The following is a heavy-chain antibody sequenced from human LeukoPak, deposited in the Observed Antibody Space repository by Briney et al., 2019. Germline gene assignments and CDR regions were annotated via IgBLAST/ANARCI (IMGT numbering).Heavy chain of an antibody. V-gene: IGHV3-53*01. D-gene: IGHD5-12*01. Sequence: GGSLRLSCAASGFTVSSNYMNWVRQAPGKGLVWVSVIYSGGSTYYADSVKGRFTISRDNSKNTLYLQMNSLRAEDTAVYYCARDRGGYSDYWGQGTLVTVSS. CDR2: IYSGGST. CDR1: GFTVSSNY. J-gene: IGHJ4*02. CDR3: ARDRGGYSDY.